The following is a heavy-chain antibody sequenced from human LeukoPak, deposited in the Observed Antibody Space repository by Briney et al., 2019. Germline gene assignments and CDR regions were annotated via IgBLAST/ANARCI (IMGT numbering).Heavy chain of an antibody. D-gene: IGHD6-13*01. CDR3: AKGSSPLGFFDY. J-gene: IGHJ4*02. CDR2: INGGGDNT. CDR1: GFAFSICA. V-gene: IGHV3-23*01. Sequence: GGSLRLSCTASGFAFSICAISWVRQAPGKGLEWVSAINGGGDNTYYADSVKGRFTISRDNSKNTLYLQMNSVRAEDTAVYYCAKGSSPLGFFDYWGQGTLVTVSS.